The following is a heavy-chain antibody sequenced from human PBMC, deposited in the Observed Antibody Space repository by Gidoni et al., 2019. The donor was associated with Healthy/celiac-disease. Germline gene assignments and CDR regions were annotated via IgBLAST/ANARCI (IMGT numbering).Heavy chain of an antibody. V-gene: IGHV1-69*04. CDR3: AREDGSGSIWGGWFDP. CDR1: GGTFSSYA. CDR2: IIPILGIA. D-gene: IGHD3-10*01. Sequence: QVQLVQSGAEVKKPGSSVKVSCKASGGTFSSYAISWVRQAPGQGLEWMGRIIPILGIANYAQKFQGRVTITADKSTSTAYMELSSLRSEDTAVYYCAREDGSGSIWGGWFDPWGQGTLVTVSS. J-gene: IGHJ5*02.